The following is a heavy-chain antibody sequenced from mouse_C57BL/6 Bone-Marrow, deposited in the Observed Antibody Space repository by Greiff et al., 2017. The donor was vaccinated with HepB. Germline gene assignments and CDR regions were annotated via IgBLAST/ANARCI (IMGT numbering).Heavy chain of an antibody. J-gene: IGHJ4*01. V-gene: IGHV1-52*01. CDR2: IDPSDSET. Sequence: QVQLQQPGAELVRPGSSVKLSCKASGYTFTSYWMHWVKQRPIQGLEWIGNIDPSDSETHYNQKFKDKAILTVDKSSSTAYMQLSSLTSEDSAVYYCAKALNYYAMDYWGQGTSVTVSS. CDR3: AKALNYYAMDY. CDR1: GYTFTSYW.